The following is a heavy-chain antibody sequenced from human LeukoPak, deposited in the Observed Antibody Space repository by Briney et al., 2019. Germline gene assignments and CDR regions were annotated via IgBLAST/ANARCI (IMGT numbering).Heavy chain of an antibody. D-gene: IGHD3-22*01. CDR1: GFTFSSYG. J-gene: IGHJ3*02. CDR3: AKDNYYDSSVPDAFDI. V-gene: IGHV3-23*01. CDR2: ISGSGGST. Sequence: GGTLRLSCAASGFTFSSYGMSWVRQAPGKGLEWVSAISGSGGSTYYADSVKGRFTISRDNSKNTLYLQMNSLRAEDTAVYYCAKDNYYDSSVPDAFDIWGQGTMVTVSS.